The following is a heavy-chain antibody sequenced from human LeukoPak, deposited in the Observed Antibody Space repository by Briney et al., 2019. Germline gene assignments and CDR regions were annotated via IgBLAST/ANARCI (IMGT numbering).Heavy chain of an antibody. D-gene: IGHD1-1*01. CDR1: GGSISSGGYY. J-gene: IGHJ4*02. CDR3: ARGEVYWRTPFDY. V-gene: IGHV4-61*08. CDR2: IYDSDT. Sequence: SETLSLTCTVSGGSISSGGYYWSWIRQPPGKGLEWVGDIYDSDTRYNPPLKSRVTISVDTSKNQFSLKLSSVTAADMAVYYCARGEVYWRTPFDYWGQGTLVTVSS.